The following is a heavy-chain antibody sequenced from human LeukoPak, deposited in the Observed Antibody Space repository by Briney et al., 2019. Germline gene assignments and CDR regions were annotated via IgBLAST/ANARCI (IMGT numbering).Heavy chain of an antibody. CDR1: GYTFTGYY. D-gene: IGHD2-2*01. V-gene: IGHV1-2*02. J-gene: IGHJ6*03. Sequence: ASVKVSCKASGYTFTGYYMHWVRQAPGQGLEWMGWINPNSGGTNYAQKFQGRVTMTRDTSISTAYMELSRLRSDDTAVYYCARDVRGVVPENYYYYYMDVWGKGTTVTVSS. CDR3: ARDVRGVVPENYYYYYMDV. CDR2: INPNSGGT.